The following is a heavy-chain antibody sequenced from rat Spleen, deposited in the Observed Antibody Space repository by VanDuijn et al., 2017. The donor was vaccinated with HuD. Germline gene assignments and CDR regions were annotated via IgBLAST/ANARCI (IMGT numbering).Heavy chain of an antibody. CDR1: GFTFSDYY. D-gene: IGHD4-3*01. CDR2: ISYDAFIT. Sequence: EVQLVESDGGLVQPGRSLKLSCATSGFTFSDYYMAWVRQAPTKGLEWVATISYDAFITYYRDSVKGRFTISRDNAKSTLYLQMDSLRSEDTATYYCSQWGDSGYFDYWGQGVMVTVSS. J-gene: IGHJ2*01. V-gene: IGHV5-29*01. CDR3: SQWGDSGYFDY.